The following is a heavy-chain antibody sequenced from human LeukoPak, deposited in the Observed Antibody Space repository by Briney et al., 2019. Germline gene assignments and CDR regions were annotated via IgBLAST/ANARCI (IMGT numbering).Heavy chain of an antibody. CDR2: IYYSGST. CDR1: GVSISSYY. V-gene: IGHV4-39*07. Sequence: SETLSLTCTVSGVSISSYYWGWIRQPPGKGLEWIGSIYYSGSTYYNPSLKSRVTISVDTSKNQFSLKLSSVTAADTAVYYCARQTGSGLFSLPGGQGTLVTVSS. J-gene: IGHJ4*02. CDR3: ARQTGSGLFSLP. D-gene: IGHD3-10*01.